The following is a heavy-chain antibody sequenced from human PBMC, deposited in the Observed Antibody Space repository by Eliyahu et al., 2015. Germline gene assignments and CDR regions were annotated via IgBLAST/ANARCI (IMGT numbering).Heavy chain of an antibody. CDR3: AKYLIDSRGDFWTGYYNLGWFDP. CDR1: GFTFNHXA. Sequence: EVQLLESGGGLVQPGGSLRLSCAAXGFTFNHXAMTXVXPATGKGLXWVSGISGSGGSTYYADSVKGRFTIXRDNSKNTLYLQMNSLRAEDTAVYYCAKYLIDSRGDFWTGYYNLGWFDPWGQGTLVTVSS. CDR2: ISGSGGST. V-gene: IGHV3-23*01. D-gene: IGHD3/OR15-3a*01. J-gene: IGHJ5*02.